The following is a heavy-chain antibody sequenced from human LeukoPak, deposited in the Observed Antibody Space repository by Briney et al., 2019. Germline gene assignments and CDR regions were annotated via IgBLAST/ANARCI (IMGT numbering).Heavy chain of an antibody. D-gene: IGHD3-10*01. CDR1: GYTFTGYY. Sequence: ASVKVSCKASGYTFTGYYMHWVRQAPGQGLQWMGRINPNSGSTNYAQKFQGRVTMTRDTSISTAYMELSRLRSDDTAVYYCARVPTYHYYGSGSYYYFDYWDQETLVTVSS. CDR3: ARVPTYHYYGSGSYYYFDY. J-gene: IGHJ4*02. CDR2: INPNSGST. V-gene: IGHV1-2*06.